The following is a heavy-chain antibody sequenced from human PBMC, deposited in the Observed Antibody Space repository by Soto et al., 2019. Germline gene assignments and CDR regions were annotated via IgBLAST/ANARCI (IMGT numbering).Heavy chain of an antibody. J-gene: IGHJ5*02. CDR2: IIPMLGIA. D-gene: IGHD2-15*01. CDR1: GGTFSSYT. CDR3: ARDARERYCSGGSCGISWFDP. Sequence: SVKVSCKASGGTFSSYTISWVRQAPGQGLEWMGRIIPMLGIANYAQKFQGRVTITADKSTSTAYMELSSLRSEDTAVYYCARDARERYCSGGSCGISWFDPWGQGTLVTVSS. V-gene: IGHV1-69*04.